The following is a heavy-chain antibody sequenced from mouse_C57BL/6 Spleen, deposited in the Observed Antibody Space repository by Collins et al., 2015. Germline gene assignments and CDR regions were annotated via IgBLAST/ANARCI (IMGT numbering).Heavy chain of an antibody. D-gene: IGHD1-1*01. V-gene: IGHV1-26*01. CDR3: ARSPHYYGSTYWYFDV. Sequence: EVQLQQSGPELVKPGASVKISCQASGYTFTDFYMNWVKQSHGKSLEWIGDINPNNGGTGYNQKFKGKATLTVDKSSSTAYMELRSLTSEDSAVYYCARSPHYYGSTYWYFDVWGTGTTVTVSS. CDR2: INPNNGGT. J-gene: IGHJ1*03. CDR1: GYTFTDFY.